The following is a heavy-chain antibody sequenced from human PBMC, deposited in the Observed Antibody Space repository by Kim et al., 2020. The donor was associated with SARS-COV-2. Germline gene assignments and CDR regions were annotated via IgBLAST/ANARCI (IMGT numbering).Heavy chain of an antibody. D-gene: IGHD6-19*01. CDR2: ISYDGSNK. CDR3: AKDMRYSSVRYGMDV. Sequence: GGSLRLSCAASGFTFSSYGMHWVRQAPGKGLEWVAVISYDGSNKYYADSVKGRFTISRDNSKNTLYLQMNSLRAEDTAVYYCAKDMRYSSVRYGMDVWGQGTTVTVSS. V-gene: IGHV3-30*18. CDR1: GFTFSSYG. J-gene: IGHJ6*02.